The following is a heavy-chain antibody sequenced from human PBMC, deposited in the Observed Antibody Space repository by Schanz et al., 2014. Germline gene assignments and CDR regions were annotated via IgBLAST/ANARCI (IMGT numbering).Heavy chain of an antibody. V-gene: IGHV3-23*04. CDR1: GFTFSSYA. CDR2: ISGSGGST. D-gene: IGHD1-1*01. J-gene: IGHJ4*02. Sequence: EVHLVESGGGVVQPGRSLRLSCAASGFTFSSYAMTWVRQAPGMGLEWVSAISGSGGSTYYADSVKGRFTISRDNSKNTLYLQMNSLRAEDTALYYCARDRRNADLDYWGQGTLVTVSS. CDR3: ARDRRNADLDY.